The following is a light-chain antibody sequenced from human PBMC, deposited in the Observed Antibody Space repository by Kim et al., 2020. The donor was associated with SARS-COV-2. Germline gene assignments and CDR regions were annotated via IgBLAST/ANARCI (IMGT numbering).Light chain of an antibody. V-gene: IGKV1-39*01. CDR1: KTITTS. CDR2: DAS. Sequence: GDRVTITCRASKTITTSVKWYQVVPGKAPKLLIFDASTLQRRVPSRFSGSGSGTEFTLTIANLRPEDFATYFCQQTYTPPYTFGQGTTLDI. CDR3: QQTYTPPYT. J-gene: IGKJ2*01.